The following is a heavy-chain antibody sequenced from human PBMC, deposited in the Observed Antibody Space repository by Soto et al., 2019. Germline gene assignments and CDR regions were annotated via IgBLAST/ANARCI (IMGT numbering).Heavy chain of an antibody. Sequence: QVQLVQSGGEVKKPGASVKVSCKASGYTFTIYGINWVRQAPGQGLEWMGWISPDNGNTIYAQKLQGRVTMTTDTSTSPASTQLRRPRSADPACYYGARALGSSGYARMDVWGQGTTVTVPS. CDR1: GYTFTIYG. J-gene: IGHJ6*02. CDR3: ARALGSSGYARMDV. V-gene: IGHV1-18*01. D-gene: IGHD5-12*01. CDR2: ISPDNGNT.